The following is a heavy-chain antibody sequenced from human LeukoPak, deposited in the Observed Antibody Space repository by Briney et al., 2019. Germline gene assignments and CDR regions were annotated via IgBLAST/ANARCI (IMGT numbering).Heavy chain of an antibody. J-gene: IGHJ3*02. V-gene: IGHV3-74*01. Sequence: GGSLRLSCAASGFTFSSYWMHWVRQAPGKGLVWVSRINSDGSSTSYADSVKGRFTISRDNAKNTLYLQMNSLRAEDTAVYYCARAKQWLAVVAFDIWGQGTMVTVSS. CDR2: INSDGSST. CDR1: GFTFSSYW. D-gene: IGHD6-19*01. CDR3: ARAKQWLAVVAFDI.